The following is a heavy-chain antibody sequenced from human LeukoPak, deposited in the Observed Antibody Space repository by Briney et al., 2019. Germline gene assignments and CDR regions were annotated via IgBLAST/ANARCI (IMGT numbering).Heavy chain of an antibody. D-gene: IGHD6-19*01. CDR1: GFTFSTYW. CDR3: AKDVRNTGWYKES. Sequence: GGSLRLSCAASGFTFSTYWMHWVRQAPGKGLEWVSGLTGSGNTAYYADSVKGRFTISRDNSKNTLYLQMSSLRVEDTAMYYCAKDVRNTGWYKESWGQGTLVTVSS. V-gene: IGHV3-23*01. CDR2: LTGSGNTA. J-gene: IGHJ5*02.